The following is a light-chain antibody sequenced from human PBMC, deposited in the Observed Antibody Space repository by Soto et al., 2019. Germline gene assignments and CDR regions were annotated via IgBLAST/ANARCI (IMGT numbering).Light chain of an antibody. J-gene: IGKJ1*01. V-gene: IGKV4-1*01. Sequence: DIVMTQSPDSLAVSLGERATINCKSSQSVLYSSNNKNYLAWYQQKPEQPPKLLIYWASTRESGVPDRFSGSGSGTDFTLTSSSLQAEDVAVYYCQQYYRPWTFGQGTKVEIK. CDR2: WAS. CDR3: QQYYRPWT. CDR1: QSVLYSSNNKNY.